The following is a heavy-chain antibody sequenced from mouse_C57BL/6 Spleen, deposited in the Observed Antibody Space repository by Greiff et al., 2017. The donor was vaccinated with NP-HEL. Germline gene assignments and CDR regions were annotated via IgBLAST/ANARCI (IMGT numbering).Heavy chain of an antibody. Sequence: VQLQQSGAELVKPGASVKISCKASGYAFSSYWMNWVKQRPGKGLEWIGQIYPGDGDTNYNGKFKGKATLTADKSSSTAYMQLSSLTSEDSAVYFCARSGYSNAYYFDYWGQGTTLTVSS. CDR2: IYPGDGDT. V-gene: IGHV1-80*01. CDR1: GYAFSSYW. CDR3: ARSGYSNAYYFDY. D-gene: IGHD2-5*01. J-gene: IGHJ2*01.